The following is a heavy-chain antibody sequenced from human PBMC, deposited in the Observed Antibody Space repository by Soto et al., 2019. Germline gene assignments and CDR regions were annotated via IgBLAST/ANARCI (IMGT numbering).Heavy chain of an antibody. J-gene: IGHJ6*02. D-gene: IGHD5-18*01. CDR2: MNLDGSEK. Sequence: EVQLVESGGGLVQPGGSLRLSCAASGFTFRTYWLSWVRQVPGKGLEWVANMNLDGSEKNYVDSVRGRLTISRDNARNSLYLRMSSLRAEDTALYYWARDGSTSWYSYDYHGMDVWGQGTTVTVSS. V-gene: IGHV3-7*05. CDR1: GFTFRTYW. CDR3: ARDGSTSWYSYDYHGMDV.